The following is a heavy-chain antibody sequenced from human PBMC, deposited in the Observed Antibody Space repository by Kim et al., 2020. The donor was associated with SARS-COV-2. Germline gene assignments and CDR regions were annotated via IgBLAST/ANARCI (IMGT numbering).Heavy chain of an antibody. J-gene: IGHJ5*02. V-gene: IGHV3-15*01. CDR2: IRSNSAGGTT. CDR3: AYSGGDGGRAGWFCP. D-gene: IGHD2-21*02. CDR1: DLTFNNAW. Sequence: GGSLRLSCAASDLTFNNAWMSWVRQAPGKGLEWVGRIRSNSAGGTTDYAAPVTGRFTISRDDSKTTLYLQMNSLKTEDTAVYYCAYSGGDGGRAGWFCP.